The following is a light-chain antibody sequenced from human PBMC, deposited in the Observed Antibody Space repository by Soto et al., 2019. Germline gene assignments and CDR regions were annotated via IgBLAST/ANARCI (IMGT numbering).Light chain of an antibody. CDR2: WAS. J-gene: IGKJ5*01. V-gene: IGKV4-1*01. Sequence: DIVMTQSPDSLAVSLGERATINCKSSQSVLYTSNNNNYLAWYQQKPGQPPKLLIYWASTRESGVPDRFSGSGSGTDFTLTISSLQAEDVAVYYCQQYFSTPIPFGQGTRLEIK. CDR1: QSVLYTSNNNNY. CDR3: QQYFSTPIP.